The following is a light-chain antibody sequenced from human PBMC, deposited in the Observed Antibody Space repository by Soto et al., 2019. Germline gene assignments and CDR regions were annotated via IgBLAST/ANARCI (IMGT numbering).Light chain of an antibody. V-gene: IGKV4-1*01. Sequence: DIVMTQSPDSLAVSVGERATVNCKSSQSVLSSSDNKNYLAWYQQKLGQSPKLLIYWASTRESGVPDRFSGSGSGTDFTLTISSLQAEDVAVYYCQQYYSAPYTFGQGTKLGIK. CDR2: WAS. J-gene: IGKJ2*01. CDR3: QQYYSAPYT. CDR1: QSVLSSSDNKNY.